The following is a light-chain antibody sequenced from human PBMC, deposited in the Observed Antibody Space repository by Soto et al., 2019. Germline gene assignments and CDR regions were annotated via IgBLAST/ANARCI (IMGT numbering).Light chain of an antibody. J-gene: IGLJ1*01. CDR1: XSDVVGYNY. CDR3: SSYTSSSTLV. CDR2: DVS. V-gene: IGLV2-14*01. Sequence: QSALTQPASVSGSPXQSITXXCTGTXSDVVGYNYVSWYQQHPGKAPKLMIYDVSNRPSGVSNRFSGSKSGNTASLTISGLQAEDEADYYCSSYTSSSTLVFGTGTKLTVL.